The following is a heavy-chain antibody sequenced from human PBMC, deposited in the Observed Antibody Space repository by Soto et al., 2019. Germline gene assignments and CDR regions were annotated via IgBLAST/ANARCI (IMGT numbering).Heavy chain of an antibody. CDR3: AKASYPGSGSYITPYYFDS. CDR1: GFTLNNYA. V-gene: IGHV3-23*01. D-gene: IGHD3-10*01. Sequence: EVQLLESGGGLVQPGGSLRLSCAASGFTLNNYAMSWVRQAPGKGLEWVSVIGGSGQRTSYADSVKGRFTVSRDNSKNTVDLHMTSLRAEDTAVYYCAKASYPGSGSYITPYYFDSWGQGTLITVSS. J-gene: IGHJ4*02. CDR2: IGGSGQRT.